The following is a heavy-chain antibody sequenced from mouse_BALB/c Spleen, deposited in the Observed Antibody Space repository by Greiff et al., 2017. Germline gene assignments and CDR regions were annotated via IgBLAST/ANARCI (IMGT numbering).Heavy chain of an antibody. D-gene: IGHD4-1*02. J-gene: IGHJ3*01. Sequence: VKLQESGAELAKPGASVKMSCKASGYTFTSYWMHWVKQRPGQGLEWIGYINPSTGYTEYNQKFKSKATLTVDNSSSTAYMELRSLTSEDSAVYYCTNWAWFAYWGQGTLVTVSA. V-gene: IGHV1-7*01. CDR3: TNWAWFAY. CDR1: GYTFTSYW. CDR2: INPSTGYT.